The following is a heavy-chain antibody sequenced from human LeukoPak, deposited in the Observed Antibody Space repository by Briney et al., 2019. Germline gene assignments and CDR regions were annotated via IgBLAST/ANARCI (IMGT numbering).Heavy chain of an antibody. V-gene: IGHV4-4*07. J-gene: IGHJ4*02. CDR1: GGSISSYY. Sequence: PSETLSLTCTVSGGSISSYYWSWIRQPAGKGLEGIGRIHTSGSTNYNPSLKSRVTMSVDTSKNQFSLKLSSVTAADTAVYYCARVRGTGYSYYFDHWGQGTLVTVSS. CDR2: IHTSGST. D-gene: IGHD3/OR15-3a*01. CDR3: ARVRGTGYSYYFDH.